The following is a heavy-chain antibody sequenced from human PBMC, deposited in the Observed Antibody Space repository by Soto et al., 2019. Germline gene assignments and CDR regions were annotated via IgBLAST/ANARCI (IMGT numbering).Heavy chain of an antibody. CDR3: ARERGGYNRGDFEF. CDR1: GGTFRSYA. V-gene: IGHV1-69*01. J-gene: IGHJ4*02. D-gene: IGHD5-12*01. CDR2: IIPEFGKG. Sequence: QVQLVQSGAEVKKPGSSVKVSCKSSGGTFRSYAISWVQQAPGQGLEWVGGIIPEFGKGNSAQKFQGRVTITSDEPTTTVYMEVSGLRSDDTAVYYCARERGGYNRGDFEFWGQGTLISVSS.